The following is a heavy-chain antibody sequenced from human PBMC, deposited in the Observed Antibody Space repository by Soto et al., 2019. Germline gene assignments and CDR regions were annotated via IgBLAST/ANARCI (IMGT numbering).Heavy chain of an antibody. V-gene: IGHV1-18*01. Sequence: ASVKVSCKASGYTFTSYGISWVRQAPGQGIEWMGWISAYNGNTNYAQKLQGRVTMTTDTSTSTAYMELRSLRSDDTAVYYCARDIRSSGWYDAFDIWGQGTMVTVSS. J-gene: IGHJ3*02. CDR1: GYTFTSYG. D-gene: IGHD6-19*01. CDR3: ARDIRSSGWYDAFDI. CDR2: ISAYNGNT.